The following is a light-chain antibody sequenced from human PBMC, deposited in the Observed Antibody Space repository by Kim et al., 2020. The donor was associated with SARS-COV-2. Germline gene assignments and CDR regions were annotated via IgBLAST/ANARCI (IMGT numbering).Light chain of an antibody. J-gene: IGKJ4*01. CDR3: QQYATTPALT. CDR2: GAS. CDR1: QSVSTN. Sequence: DIVLTQSPGTLSLSPGERATLSCRASQSVSTNLAWYQQKPGQAPRLLIHGASRRATGIPDRFSGSGSGTDFTLTITRLEPEDFAGYFCQQYATTPALTFGGGTKVDIK. V-gene: IGKV3-20*01.